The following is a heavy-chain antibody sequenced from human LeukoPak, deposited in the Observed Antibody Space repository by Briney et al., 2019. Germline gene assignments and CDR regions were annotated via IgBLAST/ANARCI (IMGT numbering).Heavy chain of an antibody. D-gene: IGHD2-2*01. CDR2: INPNSGGT. CDR3: ARVEELGSSTSCFIL. J-gene: IGHJ4*02. CDR1: GYTFTGYY. V-gene: IGHV1-2*02. Sequence: ASVKVSCKASGYTFTGYYMHWVRQAPGQGLEWMGWINPNSGGTNYAQKFQGRVTMTRDTSISTAYMELSRLRSDDTAVYYCARVEELGSSTSCFILRGQGTLVTVSS.